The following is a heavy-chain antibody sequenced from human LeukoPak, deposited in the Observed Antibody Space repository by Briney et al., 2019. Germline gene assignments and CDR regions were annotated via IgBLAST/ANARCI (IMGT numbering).Heavy chain of an antibody. V-gene: IGHV4-34*01. CDR2: INHSGST. J-gene: IGHJ4*02. CDR1: GGSFSGYY. D-gene: IGHD5-18*01. CDR3: AREGYSYRTRRVDY. Sequence: SSETLSLTCAVYGGSFSGYYWSWIRQPPGKGLEWIGEINHSGSTNYNPSLKSRVTISVDTSKNQFSLKLSSVTAADTAVYYCAREGYSYRTRRVDYWGQGNLVTVSS.